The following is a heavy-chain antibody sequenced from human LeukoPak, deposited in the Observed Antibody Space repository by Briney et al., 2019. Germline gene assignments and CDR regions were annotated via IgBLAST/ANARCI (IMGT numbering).Heavy chain of an antibody. CDR1: GGSFSGYY. V-gene: IGHV4-34*01. CDR3: ARGRITIFGVVTRENDY. CDR2: INHSGST. J-gene: IGHJ4*02. D-gene: IGHD3-3*01. Sequence: SETLSLTCAVYGGSFSGYYWSWIRQPPGKGLEWVGEINHSGSTNYNPSLKSRGTISVDTSKNQFSLKLSSVTAADTAVYYCARGRITIFGVVTRENDYWGQGTLVTVSS.